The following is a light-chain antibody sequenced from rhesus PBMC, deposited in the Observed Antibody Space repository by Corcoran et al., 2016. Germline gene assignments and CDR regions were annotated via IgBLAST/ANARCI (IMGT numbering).Light chain of an antibody. CDR3: SSYAGSNTDV. V-gene: IGLV2-32*02. CDR1: SSDIGGYNY. J-gene: IGLJ6*01. Sequence: QAALTQPRSVSGSPGQSVTISCTGTSSDIGGYNYVSWYQQHPGTAPKLMIYEVSKRPSGVSDRFSGSKSGNTASLTISGLRAEDEADYYCSSYAGSNTDVFGSGTELTVL. CDR2: EVS.